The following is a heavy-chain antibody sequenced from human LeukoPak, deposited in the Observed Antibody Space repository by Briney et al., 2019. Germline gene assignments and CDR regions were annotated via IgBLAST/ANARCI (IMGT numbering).Heavy chain of an antibody. D-gene: IGHD6-19*01. J-gene: IGHJ4*02. CDR3: ATLTYTTGRQGFDS. CDR2: ISADSTTT. Sequence: PGGSLRLSRAASGFAFRIFPMIWARQAPGKGLEWVSSISADSTTTNYADSAKGRFTVSRDNSKRTLYLQMNSLRVEDTALYYCATLTYTTGRQGFDSWGQGTRVTVSS. CDR1: GFAFRIFP. V-gene: IGHV3-23*01.